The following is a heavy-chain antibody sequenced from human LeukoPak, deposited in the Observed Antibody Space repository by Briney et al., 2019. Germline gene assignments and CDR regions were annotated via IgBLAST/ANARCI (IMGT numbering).Heavy chain of an antibody. CDR1: GGSISSSSYY. CDR2: IFYSGST. CDR3: ARRQGSSSYIDN. V-gene: IGHV4-39*01. J-gene: IGHJ4*02. D-gene: IGHD6-13*01. Sequence: PSETLSLTCTVSGGSISSSSYYWVWIRQPSGKGLEWIGNIFYSGSTYYNPSLKSQVTISVDTSKNQFSLKLSSVTAADTAVYYCARRQGSSSYIDNWGQGTLVTVSS.